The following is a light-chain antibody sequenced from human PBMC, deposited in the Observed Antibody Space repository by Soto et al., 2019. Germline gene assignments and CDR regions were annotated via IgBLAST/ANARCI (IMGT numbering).Light chain of an antibody. V-gene: IGKV1-9*01. CDR3: QQLNSYTLT. CDR1: QGISSY. J-gene: IGKJ4*01. Sequence: IQLTQSPSSLSASVGDRVTITCRASQGISSYLAWYQQKPGKAPKLLIYAASTLQSGVPSRFSGSGSGTDFTLTTSSLQPEDFATYYCQQLNSYTLTFGGGTKVDIX. CDR2: AAS.